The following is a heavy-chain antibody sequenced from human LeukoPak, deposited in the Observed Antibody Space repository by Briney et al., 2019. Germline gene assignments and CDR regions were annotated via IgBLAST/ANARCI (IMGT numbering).Heavy chain of an antibody. V-gene: IGHV5-10-1*01. CDR1: GSSFTSYW. Sequence: GESLKISCQGSGSSFTSYWISWVRQLPGKGLEWMGRIDPSDSYTNYSPSFQGHVTISADKSISTAYLQWSSLKASDTAMYYCARTYGYGYYSDYWGQGTLVTVSS. CDR2: IDPSDSYT. D-gene: IGHD5-18*01. CDR3: ARTYGYGYYSDY. J-gene: IGHJ4*02.